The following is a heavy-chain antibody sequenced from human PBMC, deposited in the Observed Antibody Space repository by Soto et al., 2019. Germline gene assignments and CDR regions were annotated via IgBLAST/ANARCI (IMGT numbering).Heavy chain of an antibody. V-gene: IGHV4-4*02. CDR2: IYHSGST. D-gene: IGHD2-2*03. CDR3: ARDLGSCSSTSCLPFDY. Sequence: QVQLRESGPGLVKTSGTLSLTCAVSGGSISTITWWSWVRQPPGKGLQWIGEIYHSGSTNYNPSLKSRVTISVDKSKNQFSLELSSVTAADTAVYYCARDLGSCSSTSCLPFDYWGQGTLVTVSS. CDR1: GGSISTITW. J-gene: IGHJ4*02.